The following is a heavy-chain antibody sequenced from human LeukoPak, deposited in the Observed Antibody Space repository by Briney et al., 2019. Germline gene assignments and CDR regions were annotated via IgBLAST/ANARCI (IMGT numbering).Heavy chain of an antibody. V-gene: IGHV1-2*02. CDR3: ARVGDYSNCGWFDP. CDR2: INPNSGGT. Sequence: ASVKVSCKASGYTFTGYYMHWVRQAPGQGLEWMGWINPNSGGTNYAQKFQGRVTMTRDTSISTAYMELSRLRSDDTAVYYCARVGDYSNCGWFDPWGQGTLVTVSS. D-gene: IGHD4-11*01. CDR1: GYTFTGYY. J-gene: IGHJ5*02.